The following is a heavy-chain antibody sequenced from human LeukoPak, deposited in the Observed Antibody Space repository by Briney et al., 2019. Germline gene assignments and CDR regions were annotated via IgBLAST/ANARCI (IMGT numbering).Heavy chain of an antibody. D-gene: IGHD5-12*01. CDR2: ISAYNGNT. CDR1: GYTFTSYG. V-gene: IGHV1-18*01. CDR3: ARDWEYSGYDLRSRWFDP. Sequence: ASVKVSCKASGYTFTSYGISWVRQAPGQGLEWMGWISAYNGNTNYAQRLQGRVTMTTDTSTSTAYMELRSLRSDDTAVYYCARDWEYSGYDLRSRWFDPRGQGTLVTVSS. J-gene: IGHJ5*02.